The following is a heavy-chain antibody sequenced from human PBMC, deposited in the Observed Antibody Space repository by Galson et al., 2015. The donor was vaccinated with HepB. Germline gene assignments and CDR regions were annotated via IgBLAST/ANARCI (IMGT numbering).Heavy chain of an antibody. CDR1: GFTFGNYW. CDR2: INQDGSDT. CDR3: ARGGDGECNY. V-gene: IGHV3-7*03. Sequence: SLRLSCAASGFTFGNYWMTWVRQAPGKGLEWVANINQDGSDTNYVDSMKGRFTISRDNAKNSLYLQINSLRVEDTALYYCARGGDGECNYWGQGTLVTVSS. D-gene: IGHD2-21*01. J-gene: IGHJ4*02.